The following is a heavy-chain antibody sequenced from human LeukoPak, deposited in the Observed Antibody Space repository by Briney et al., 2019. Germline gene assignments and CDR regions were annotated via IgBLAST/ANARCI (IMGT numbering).Heavy chain of an antibody. V-gene: IGHV4-59*01. CDR1: GGSISSYY. CDR2: IYYSGST. D-gene: IGHD6-13*01. CDR3: ARSHSSWSLKNCFDP. Sequence: SETLSLTCTVSGGSISSYYWSWIRQPPGKGLEWIGYIYYSGSTNYNPSLTSRVTMSVDASKNQFSLKLRSVTAADTAVYYCARSHSSWSLKNCFDPWGQGTLVTVSS. J-gene: IGHJ5*02.